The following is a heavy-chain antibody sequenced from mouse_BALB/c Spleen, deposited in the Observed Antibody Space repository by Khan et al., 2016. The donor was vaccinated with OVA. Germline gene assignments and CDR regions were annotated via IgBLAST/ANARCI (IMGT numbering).Heavy chain of an antibody. J-gene: IGHJ2*01. CDR3: AESFDD. Sequence: QVQLQQSGPELVKPGASVKISCKASGYTFTDYYINWVKQKPGQGPEWIGWIYPGSGNTKYNEKFKGKATLTVDTSSRTAFMQLSSMTSDDTAVYVGAESFDDWGQGTTFTVSS. CDR2: IYPGSGNT. CDR1: GYTFTDYY. V-gene: IGHV1-84*02.